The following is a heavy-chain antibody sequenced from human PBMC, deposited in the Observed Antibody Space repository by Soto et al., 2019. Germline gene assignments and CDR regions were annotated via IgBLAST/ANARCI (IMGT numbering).Heavy chain of an antibody. J-gene: IGHJ5*02. Sequence: QLQLVQSGTELKKPGASVKVSCKASGYTFTNYGITWVRQAPGQGLEWMGWINADYGNTNYEQKFQGRVTMTTDTSTNTAYMELRSLRSDDTAVYYCERKSLSNFNWFDPWGQGTLVTVSS. CDR3: ERKSLSNFNWFDP. CDR1: GYTFTNYG. D-gene: IGHD4-4*01. V-gene: IGHV1-18*04. CDR2: INADYGNT.